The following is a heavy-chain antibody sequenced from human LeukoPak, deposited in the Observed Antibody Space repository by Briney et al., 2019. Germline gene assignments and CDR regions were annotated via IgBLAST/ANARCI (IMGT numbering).Heavy chain of an antibody. CDR3: ARGLDYYDSSGYYMIDY. Sequence: ASVKVSCKASGYTFTSYAMNWVRQALGQGLEWMGWINTNTGNPTYAQGFTGRFVFSLDTSVSTAYLQISSLKAEDTAVYYCARGLDYYDSSGYYMIDYWGQGTLVTVSS. D-gene: IGHD3-22*01. CDR1: GYTFTSYA. V-gene: IGHV7-4-1*02. J-gene: IGHJ4*02. CDR2: INTNTGNP.